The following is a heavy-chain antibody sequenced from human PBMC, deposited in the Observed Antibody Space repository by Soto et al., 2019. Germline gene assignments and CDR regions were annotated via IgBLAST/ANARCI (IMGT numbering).Heavy chain of an antibody. V-gene: IGHV1-3*01. J-gene: IGHJ3*02. CDR1: GYTFTSYA. CDR2: INAGNGNT. Sequence: ASVKVSCKASGYTFTSYAMHWVRQAPGQRLEWMGWINAGNGNTKYSQKFQGRVTITRDTSASTAYMELSSLRSEDTAVYYCARGSPGIVGASGAFDIWGQGTMVTVS. D-gene: IGHD1-26*01. CDR3: ARGSPGIVGASGAFDI.